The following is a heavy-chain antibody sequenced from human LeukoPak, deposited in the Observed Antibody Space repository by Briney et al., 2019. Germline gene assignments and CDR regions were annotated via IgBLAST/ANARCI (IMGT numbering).Heavy chain of an antibody. J-gene: IGHJ4*02. V-gene: IGHV1-2*06. D-gene: IGHD6-13*01. CDR2: INPNSGGT. CDR3: ARAFGVIAAAGRSFDY. CDR1: GYTFTGYY. Sequence: ASVKVSCKASGYTFTGYYMHWVRQAPGQGLEWMGRINPNSGGTNYAQKLQGRVTMTRDTSISTAYMELSRLRSDDTAVYYCARAFGVIAAAGRSFDYWGQGTLVTVSS.